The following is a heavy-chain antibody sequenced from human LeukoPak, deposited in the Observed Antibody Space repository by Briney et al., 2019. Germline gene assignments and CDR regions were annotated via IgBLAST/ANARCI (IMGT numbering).Heavy chain of an antibody. CDR2: IKQDGSEK. CDR1: GFTFSHFW. V-gene: IGHV3-7*01. CDR3: ARLPTYYDFWSHFDY. D-gene: IGHD3-3*01. J-gene: IGHJ4*02. Sequence: GGSLRLSCAASGFTFSHFWMSWVRQAPGKGLEWVANIKQDGSEKYYVDSVKGRFTISRDNAKNSLYLQMNSLRAEDTAVYYCARLPTYYDFWSHFDYWGQGTLVTVSS.